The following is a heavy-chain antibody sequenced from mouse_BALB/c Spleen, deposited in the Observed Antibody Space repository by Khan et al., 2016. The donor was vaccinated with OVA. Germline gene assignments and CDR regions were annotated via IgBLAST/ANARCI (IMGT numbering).Heavy chain of an antibody. CDR2: ISPGSGDT. CDR3: ARRNYFGYTFAY. Sequence: QVQLKQSGAELARPGASVKLSCKASGYTFTDYYINWVKQRTGQGLEWIGEISPGSGDTYYNEKFKGKATLTADKSSSTAYMQLSSLTSGASAVYFCARRNYFGYTFAYWGQGNLVTVSA. CDR1: GYTFTDYY. D-gene: IGHD1-2*01. V-gene: IGHV1-77*01. J-gene: IGHJ3*01.